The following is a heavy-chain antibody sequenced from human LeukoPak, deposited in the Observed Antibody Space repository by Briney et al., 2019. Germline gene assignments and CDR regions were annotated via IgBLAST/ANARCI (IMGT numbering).Heavy chain of an antibody. J-gene: IGHJ4*02. CDR1: GYTFTSYG. CDR2: ISAYNGNT. D-gene: IGHD3-22*01. Sequence: GASVKVSCKASGYTFTSYGISWMRQAPGQGLEWMGWISAYNGNTNYAQKLQGRVTMTTDTSTSTAYMELRSLRSDDTAVYYCARSTDMIVVVPSDYWGQGTLVTVSS. V-gene: IGHV1-18*01. CDR3: ARSTDMIVVVPSDY.